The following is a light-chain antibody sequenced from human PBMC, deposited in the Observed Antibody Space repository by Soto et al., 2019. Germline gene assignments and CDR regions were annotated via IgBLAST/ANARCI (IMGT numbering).Light chain of an antibody. V-gene: IGLV1-47*02. Sequence: QSVLTQPPSASGTPGQRVTISCSGATSNIGSNYVYWYQHLPGTATKLLIYTDNERPSGVPDRVSGSKSGTSASLAISGLRSEDEADYDCAAWDDNLRGYWVFGGGTKVTVL. J-gene: IGLJ2*01. CDR3: AAWDDNLRGYWV. CDR2: TDN. CDR1: TSNIGSNY.